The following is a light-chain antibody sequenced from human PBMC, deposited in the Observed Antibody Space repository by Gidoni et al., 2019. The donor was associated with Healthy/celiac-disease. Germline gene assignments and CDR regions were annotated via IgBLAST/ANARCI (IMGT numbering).Light chain of an antibody. V-gene: IGKV3-20*01. CDR2: GAS. Sequence: IVLTQSPGTLSLSTGERATLSCRASQSVSSSYLACYQQKPGQAPRLLIDGASSRATGIPDRFGGSGSGADFPLTISRLEPEDFAVYYCQQYGSSPGTFGGGTKVEIK. CDR1: QSVSSSY. CDR3: QQYGSSPGT. J-gene: IGKJ4*01.